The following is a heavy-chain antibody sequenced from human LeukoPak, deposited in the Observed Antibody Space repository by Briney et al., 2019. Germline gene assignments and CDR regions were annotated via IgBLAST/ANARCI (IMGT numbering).Heavy chain of an antibody. V-gene: IGHV3-21*04. CDR3: AKDRANNGPNCFDS. D-gene: IGHD4/OR15-4a*01. J-gene: IGHJ5*01. CDR2: ISSSSSYI. CDR1: GFTFSSYS. Sequence: GGSLRLSCAASGFTFSSYSMNWVRQAPGKGLEWVSSISSSSSYIYYADSVKGRFTISRDNSKNTLYLQMNSLRAEDTAVYYCAKDRANNGPNCFDSWGQGTLVIVSS.